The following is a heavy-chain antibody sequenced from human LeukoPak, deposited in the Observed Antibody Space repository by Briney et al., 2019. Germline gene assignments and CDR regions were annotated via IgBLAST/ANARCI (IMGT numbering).Heavy chain of an antibody. CDR2: INPNSGGT. J-gene: IGHJ6*02. Sequence: ASVKVSCKASGYTFTGYYMHWVRQAPGQGLEWMGWINPNSGGTNYAQKFQGRVTMTRDTSISTAYMELSRLRSDDTAVYYCARVRVATTYYYYYYGMDVWGQGTTVTVSS. V-gene: IGHV1-2*02. CDR1: GYTFTGYY. CDR3: ARVRVATTYYYYYYGMDV. D-gene: IGHD5-12*01.